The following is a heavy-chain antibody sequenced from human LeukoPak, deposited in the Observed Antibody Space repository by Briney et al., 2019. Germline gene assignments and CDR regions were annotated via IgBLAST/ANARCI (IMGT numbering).Heavy chain of an antibody. D-gene: IGHD6-13*01. CDR1: GYTFTSYD. Sequence: ASVKVSCKASGYTFTSYDINWVRQATGQGLEWMGWMNPNSGNTGYAQKFQGRVTMTRNTSISTAYMELSRLRSEDTAVYYCARGRSSSSWYVPSDAFDIWGQGTMVTVSS. V-gene: IGHV1-8*01. CDR2: MNPNSGNT. CDR3: ARGRSSSSWYVPSDAFDI. J-gene: IGHJ3*02.